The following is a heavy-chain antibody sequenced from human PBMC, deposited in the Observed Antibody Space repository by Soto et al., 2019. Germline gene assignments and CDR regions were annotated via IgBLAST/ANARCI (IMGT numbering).Heavy chain of an antibody. CDR3: VRLIGNSWLDS. CDR2: TYYRTKWYY. J-gene: IGHJ5*01. CDR1: GDSVSSNHAT. V-gene: IGHV6-1*01. D-gene: IGHD3-22*01. Sequence: VQLQQSGPGLVKPSQTLSLTCAISGDSVSSNHATWDWIRQSPSRGLEWLGRTYYRTKWYYDYALSVKSRITINPDTSNNHLSLQRISVTPDDTAVYSCVRLIGNSWLDSWGQGTLVTVSS.